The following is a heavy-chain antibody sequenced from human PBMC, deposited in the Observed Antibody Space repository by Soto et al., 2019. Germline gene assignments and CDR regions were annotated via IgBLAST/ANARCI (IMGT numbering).Heavy chain of an antibody. V-gene: IGHV3-15*01. J-gene: IGHJ4*02. CDR1: GFTFSNAW. D-gene: IGHD3-10*01. Sequence: GGSLRLSCAASGFTFSNAWMSWVRQAPGKGLEWVGRIKSKTDGGTTDYAAPVKGRFTISRDDSKNTLYLQMNSLKTEDTAVYYCTTAPDMVRGAKGTLNFDYWGQGTLVTV. CDR2: IKSKTDGGTT. CDR3: TTAPDMVRGAKGTLNFDY.